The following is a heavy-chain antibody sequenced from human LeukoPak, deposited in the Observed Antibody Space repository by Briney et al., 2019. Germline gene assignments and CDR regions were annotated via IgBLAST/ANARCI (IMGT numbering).Heavy chain of an antibody. V-gene: IGHV4-34*01. CDR1: GGSFSGYY. Sequence: PSETLSLICAVYGGSFSGYYWSWIRQPPGKGLEWIGEINHSGSTNYNPSLKSRVTISVDTSKNQLSLKLSSVTAADTAVYYCARGRRYEYYFDYWGQGTLATVSS. CDR2: INHSGST. CDR3: ARGRRYEYYFDY. J-gene: IGHJ4*02. D-gene: IGHD3-3*01.